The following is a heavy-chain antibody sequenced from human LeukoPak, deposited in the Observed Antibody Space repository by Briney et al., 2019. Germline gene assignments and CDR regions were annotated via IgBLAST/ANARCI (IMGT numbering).Heavy chain of an antibody. CDR2: ISSRSIHI. D-gene: IGHD6-13*01. V-gene: IGHV3-21*05. CDR1: GVPFISYS. Sequence: GSLRLSCAASGVPFISYSMNWFGQAPGKELEWVSYISSRSIHIYYADSVKGRFPISRDNAKNSLYLQMNSLRAEDTAVYYCARERSVLGTAAANYFDYWGQGTLVTVPS. CDR3: ARERSVLGTAAANYFDY. J-gene: IGHJ4*02.